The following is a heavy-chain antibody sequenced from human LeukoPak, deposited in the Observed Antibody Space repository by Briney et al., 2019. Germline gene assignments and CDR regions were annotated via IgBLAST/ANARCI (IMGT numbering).Heavy chain of an antibody. CDR3: ARGEETQLRFLEWLSTRYYYYGMDV. CDR2: ISAYNGNT. J-gene: IGHJ6*02. D-gene: IGHD3-3*01. CDR1: GYTFTSYG. V-gene: IGHV1-18*01. Sequence: ASVKVSCKASGYTFTSYGISWVRQAPGQGLEWMGWISAYNGNTNYAQKLQGRVTMTTDTSTSTAYMELRSLRSDDTAVYYCARGEETQLRFLEWLSTRYYYYGMDVWGQGTTVTVSS.